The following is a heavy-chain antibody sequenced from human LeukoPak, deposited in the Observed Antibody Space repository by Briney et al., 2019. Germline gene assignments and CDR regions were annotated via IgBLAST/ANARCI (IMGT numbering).Heavy chain of an antibody. Sequence: GASVKVSCKASGYTFTGYYMHWVRQAPGQGLEWMGRINPNSGGTNYAQKFQGRVTMTRDTSISTAYMELSRLRSDDTAVYYCARMPAGSSTTNDYWGQETLVTVSS. CDR3: ARMPAGSSTTNDY. CDR2: INPNSGGT. CDR1: GYTFTGYY. J-gene: IGHJ4*02. V-gene: IGHV1-2*06. D-gene: IGHD2-2*01.